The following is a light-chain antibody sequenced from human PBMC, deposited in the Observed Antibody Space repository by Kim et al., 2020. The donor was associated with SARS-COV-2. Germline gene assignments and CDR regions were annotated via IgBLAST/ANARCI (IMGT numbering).Light chain of an antibody. CDR3: HQYGNSPYT. Sequence: PGESVTLSCRASQVFSRSYLAWYQQKLGQAPRLLIYGATGRATGIPDRFSGSGSGTDFTLTISRLEPEDFAVYFCHQYGNSPYTFGQGTKLEI. V-gene: IGKV3-20*01. J-gene: IGKJ2*01. CDR1: QVFSRSY. CDR2: GAT.